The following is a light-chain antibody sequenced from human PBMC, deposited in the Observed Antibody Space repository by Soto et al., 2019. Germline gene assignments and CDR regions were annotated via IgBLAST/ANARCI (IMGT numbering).Light chain of an antibody. J-gene: IGKJ1*01. Sequence: DIQMTQSPSTLSGSVGDRVTITCRASQTISSWLAWYQQKPGKAPKLLIYKASTLKSGVLSRFSGSGSGTEFYLTISSLQPYDFATYYCQHYNSYSEACGQGTKVELK. CDR1: QTISSW. V-gene: IGKV1-5*03. CDR2: KAS. CDR3: QHYNSYSEA.